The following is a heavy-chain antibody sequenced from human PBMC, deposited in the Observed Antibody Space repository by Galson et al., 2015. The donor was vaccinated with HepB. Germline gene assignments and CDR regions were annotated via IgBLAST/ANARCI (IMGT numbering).Heavy chain of an antibody. CDR3: AKGLGDILTGVNWFDP. CDR2: ISSSIGYI. V-gene: IGHV3-21*01. J-gene: IGHJ5*02. CDR1: GFTFSSYS. Sequence: SLRLSCEASGFTFSSYSMNWVRQAPGKGLEWVSSISSSIGYINYADTLKGRFTITRDNAKNSLYLQMNSLRAEDTAVYYCAKGLGDILTGVNWFDPWGQGTLVTVSS. D-gene: IGHD3-9*01.